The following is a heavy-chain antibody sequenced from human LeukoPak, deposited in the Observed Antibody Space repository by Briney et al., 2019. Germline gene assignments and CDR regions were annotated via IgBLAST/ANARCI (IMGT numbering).Heavy chain of an antibody. D-gene: IGHD6-6*01. CDR3: ARWGSIAVARFDY. V-gene: IGHV4-59*01. CDR2: IYYTGST. J-gene: IGHJ4*02. Sequence: PSETLSLTCTVSGGSISSYYWSWIRQPPGKGLEWIGYIYYTGSTNYNPSLTSRVNISVDTSKNQFSLNLTSVTAADTAVYYCARWGSIAVARFDYWGQGTLVTVPS. CDR1: GGSISSYY.